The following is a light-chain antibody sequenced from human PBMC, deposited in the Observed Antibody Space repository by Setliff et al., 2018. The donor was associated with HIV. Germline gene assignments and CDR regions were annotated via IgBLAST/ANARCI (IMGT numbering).Light chain of an antibody. J-gene: IGLJ2*01. CDR3: QSYDSDIVI. CDR2: EDS. V-gene: IGLV6-57*01. Sequence: NFMLTQPHSVSESPGKTVTISCTRSSGSVASNFVQWYQQRPGSSPTTVIYEDSQRPSGVPDRFSGSLDSSSNSASLTISGLKTEDEADYYCQSYDSDIVIFGGGTKVTVL. CDR1: SGSVASNF.